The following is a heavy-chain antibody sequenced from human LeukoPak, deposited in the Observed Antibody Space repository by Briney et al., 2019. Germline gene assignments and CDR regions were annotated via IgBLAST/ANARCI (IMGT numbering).Heavy chain of an antibody. CDR1: GFTFSSYE. J-gene: IGHJ3*02. Sequence: GGSLRLSCAASGFTFSSYEMNWVRQAPGKGLEWVSYISTTGSSIYYADSVKGRFTISRDNAKNSLHLQMNSLRAEDTAVYYCARDGELRYFDWLFKSPEAFDIWGQGTMVTVSS. V-gene: IGHV3-48*03. CDR2: ISTTGSSI. D-gene: IGHD3-9*01. CDR3: ARDGELRYFDWLFKSPEAFDI.